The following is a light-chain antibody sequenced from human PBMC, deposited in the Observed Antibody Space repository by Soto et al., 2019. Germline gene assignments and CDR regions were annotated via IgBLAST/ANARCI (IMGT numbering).Light chain of an antibody. CDR3: QLYNTWRQIT. CDR1: QSISSN. CDR2: GAS. Sequence: ERGMTQSPATLSVSPGVRATLSCRASQSISSNVRWYQQRPGQAPRLLLSGASPRATGIPARFSGSGSGPELTLAIRSLDSEDSAVYYCQLYNTWRQITFGQGTRLEI. V-gene: IGKV3-15*01. J-gene: IGKJ5*01.